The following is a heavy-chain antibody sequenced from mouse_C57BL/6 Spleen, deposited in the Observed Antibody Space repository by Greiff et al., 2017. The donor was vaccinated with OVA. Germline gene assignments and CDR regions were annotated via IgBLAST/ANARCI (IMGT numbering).Heavy chain of an antibody. CDR2: IHPNSGST. V-gene: IGHV1-64*01. D-gene: IGHD2-4*01. J-gene: IGHJ3*01. CDR1: GYTFTSYW. CDR3: AGSYYDYDVVFAY. Sequence: VQLQQPGAELVKPGASVKLSCKASGYTFTSYWMHWVKQRPGQGLEWIGMIHPNSGSTNYNEKFKSKATLTVDKSSSTAYMQLSSLTSEDSAVYYCAGSYYDYDVVFAYWGQGTLVTVSA.